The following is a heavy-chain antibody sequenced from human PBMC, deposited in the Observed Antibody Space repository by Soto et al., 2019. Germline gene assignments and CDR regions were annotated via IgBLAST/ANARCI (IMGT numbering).Heavy chain of an antibody. J-gene: IGHJ4*02. CDR3: ARDRDNWDIDFDY. V-gene: IGHV3-7*03. CDR1: GSTISNYW. CDR2: IKKDGSEK. Sequence: GGSLRLSCAASGSTISNYWMSWVRQAPGKGLEWVANIKKDGSEKNYADSVKGRFTISRDNAKNSLYLQMDSLRAEDTAVYYCARDRDNWDIDFDYWGQGTLVTVSS. D-gene: IGHD1-1*01.